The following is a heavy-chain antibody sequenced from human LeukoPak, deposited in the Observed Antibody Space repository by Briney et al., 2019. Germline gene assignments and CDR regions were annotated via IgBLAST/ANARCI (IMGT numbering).Heavy chain of an antibody. J-gene: IGHJ4*02. V-gene: IGHV3-9*01. CDR1: GFTFDDYA. CDR3: AKDRSHTVTTSSHFDY. CDR2: ISWNSGSI. Sequence: PGRSLRLSCAASGFTFDDYAMHWVRHAPGKGLEWVSGISWNSGSIGYADSVKGRFTISRDNAKNSLYLQMNSLRAEDTALYYCAKDRSHTVTTSSHFDYWGQGTLVTVSS. D-gene: IGHD4-17*01.